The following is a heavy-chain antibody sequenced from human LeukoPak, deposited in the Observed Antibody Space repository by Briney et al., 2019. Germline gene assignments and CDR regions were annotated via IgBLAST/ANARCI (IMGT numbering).Heavy chain of an antibody. V-gene: IGHV3-9*01. J-gene: IGHJ4*02. CDR3: VKGLKRIKSRDGYNYYFEY. D-gene: IGHD5-24*01. CDR2: ISWSSDNI. CDR1: GFTFEDFA. Sequence: GGSLRPSCTASGFTFEDFAMHWVRQAPGKGLEWVSAISWSSDNIVYADSVKGRFTISRDNARNSLYLQMNSLRTEDTALYYCVKGLKRIKSRDGYNYYFEYWGQGSLVTVSS.